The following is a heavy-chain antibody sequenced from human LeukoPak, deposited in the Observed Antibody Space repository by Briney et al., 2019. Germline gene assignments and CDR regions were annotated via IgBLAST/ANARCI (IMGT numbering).Heavy chain of an antibody. V-gene: IGHV1-18*04. CDR3: ASGITGTTGRDAFDI. D-gene: IGHD1-20*01. CDR2: ISAYNGNT. Sequence: ASVKVSCKASGYTFTRYYIHWVRQAPGQGLEWMGWISAYNGNTNYAQKLQGRVTMTTDTSTSTAYMELRSLRSDDTAVYYCASGITGTTGRDAFDIWGQGTMVTVSS. J-gene: IGHJ3*02. CDR1: GYTFTRYY.